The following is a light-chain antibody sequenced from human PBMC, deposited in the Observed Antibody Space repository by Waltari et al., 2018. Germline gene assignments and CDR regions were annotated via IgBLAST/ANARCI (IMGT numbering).Light chain of an antibody. CDR2: WAS. V-gene: IGKV4-1*01. CDR3: QQYYATPRT. CDR1: PTLLYSSNTKNY. J-gene: IGKJ1*01. Sequence: DIVLTQSPDSLAVSLGERATLNCKSSPTLLYSSNTKNYLAWYQHKSGQPPTLLIFWASTRESGVPDRFSGSGSVTDFTLTISSLQAEDVAVYYCQQYYATPRTFGQGTKVEI.